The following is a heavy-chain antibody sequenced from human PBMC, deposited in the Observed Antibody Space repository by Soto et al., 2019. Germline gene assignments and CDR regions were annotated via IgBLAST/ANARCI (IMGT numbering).Heavy chain of an antibody. CDR2: IYYSGST. CDR1: GGSISSGDYY. V-gene: IGHV4-30-4*01. CDR3: ARAGPDSSGNLYNWFDP. J-gene: IGHJ5*02. Sequence: QVQLQESGPGLVKPSQTLSLTCTVSGGSISSGDYYWSWIRQPPGKGLEWIGYIYYSGSTYYNPSLKSRVTISVDTSKNQFSLKLSSVTAADTAVYYCARAGPDSSGNLYNWFDPWGQGTLVTVSS. D-gene: IGHD6-19*01.